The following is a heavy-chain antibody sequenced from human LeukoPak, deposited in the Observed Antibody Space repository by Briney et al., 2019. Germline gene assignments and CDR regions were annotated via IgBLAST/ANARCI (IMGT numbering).Heavy chain of an antibody. V-gene: IGHV1-2*02. CDR3: ARDGYSNYYYGMDV. CDR2: INPNSGGT. J-gene: IGHJ6*02. D-gene: IGHD4-11*01. Sequence: GASVKVPCKASGYTFTGYYTHWVRQAPGQGLEWMGWINPNSGGTNYAQKFQGRVTMTRDTSISTAYMELSRLRSDDTAVYYCARDGYSNYYYGMDVWGQGTTVTVSS. CDR1: GYTFTGYY.